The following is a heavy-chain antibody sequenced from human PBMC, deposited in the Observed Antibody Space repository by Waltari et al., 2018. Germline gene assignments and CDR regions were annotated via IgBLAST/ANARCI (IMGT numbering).Heavy chain of an antibody. CDR1: GGSFSGYY. D-gene: IGHD3-22*01. CDR3: ARGIGSSGYYYRTPYYYYGMDV. CDR2: INHSGST. Sequence: QVQLQQWGAGLLKPSETLSLTCAVYGGSFSGYYWSWIRQPPGKGLEWIGEINHSGSTNYNRSLKSRVTISVDTSKNQFSLKLSSVTAADTAVYYCARGIGSSGYYYRTPYYYYGMDVWGQGTTVTVSS. J-gene: IGHJ6*02. V-gene: IGHV4-34*01.